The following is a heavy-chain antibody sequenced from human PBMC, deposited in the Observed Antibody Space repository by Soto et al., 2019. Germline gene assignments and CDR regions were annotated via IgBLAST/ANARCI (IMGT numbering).Heavy chain of an antibody. CDR3: ARSQGSSTSLEIYYYYYYGMDV. V-gene: IGHV1-69*01. J-gene: IGHJ6*02. CDR1: GGTFSSYA. Sequence: QVQLVQSGAEVNKPGSSVKVSCKASGGTFSSYAISWVRQTPGQGLEWKGGIIPISGTANYAQKFQGRVTITADESTSTAYMELSSLRSEDTAVYYCARSQGSSTSLEIYYYYYYGMDVWGQGTTVTVSS. D-gene: IGHD2-2*01. CDR2: IIPISGTA.